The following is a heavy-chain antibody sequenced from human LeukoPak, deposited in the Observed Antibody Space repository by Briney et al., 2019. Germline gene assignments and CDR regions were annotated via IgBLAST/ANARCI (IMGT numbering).Heavy chain of an antibody. CDR1: GYTFNSYG. Sequence: ASVKVSCKASGYTFNSYGISWVRQAPGQGLEWMGWISAYNGNTNYAQKLQGRVTMTTDTSTSTAYMELKSLRSDDTAVYYCARVLIAAAGTSHYFDYWGQGTLVTVSS. D-gene: IGHD6-13*01. V-gene: IGHV1-18*01. CDR2: ISAYNGNT. J-gene: IGHJ4*02. CDR3: ARVLIAAAGTSHYFDY.